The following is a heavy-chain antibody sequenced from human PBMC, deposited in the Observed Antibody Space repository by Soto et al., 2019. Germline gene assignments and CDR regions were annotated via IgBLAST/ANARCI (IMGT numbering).Heavy chain of an antibody. D-gene: IGHD1-26*01. CDR2: ISYDGSNK. Sequence: GGSLRLSCAASGFTFSSYAMHWVRQAPGKGLEWVAVISYDGSNKYYADSVKGRFTISRDNSKNTLYLQMNSLRAEDTAVYYCARDFDSGSYFDYWGQGTLVTVSS. J-gene: IGHJ4*02. CDR1: GFTFSSYA. V-gene: IGHV3-30*04. CDR3: ARDFDSGSYFDY.